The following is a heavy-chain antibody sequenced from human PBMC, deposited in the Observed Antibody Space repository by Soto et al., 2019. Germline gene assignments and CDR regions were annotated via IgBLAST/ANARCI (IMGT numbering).Heavy chain of an antibody. V-gene: IGHV3-11*01. CDR2: ISSSGSTI. CDR3: ARESTPPPDSSGYFFDAFDI. Sequence: QVQLVESGGGLVKPGGSLRLSCAASGFTFSDYYMSWIRQAPGKGLEWVSYISSSGSTIYYADSVKGRFTISRDNAKNSLYLQMNSLRAEDTAVYYCARESTPPPDSSGYFFDAFDIWGQGTMVTVSS. CDR1: GFTFSDYY. D-gene: IGHD3-22*01. J-gene: IGHJ3*02.